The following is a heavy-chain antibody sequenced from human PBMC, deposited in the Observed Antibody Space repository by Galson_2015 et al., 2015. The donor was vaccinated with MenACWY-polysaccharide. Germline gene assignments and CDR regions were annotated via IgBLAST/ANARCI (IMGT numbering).Heavy chain of an antibody. CDR1: GFTFTNYA. Sequence: SLRLSCAASGFTFTNYAMNWVRQAPGKGLEWLSAISGGGGNTYYADSVKGQFTISRDNSKNKVYLQMNGLRAEDTAVYYCAKGAFGIDEYYGSGNYYPPWDYWGQGTLVTVSS. D-gene: IGHD3-10*01. CDR2: ISGGGGNT. CDR3: AKGAFGIDEYYGSGNYYPPWDY. J-gene: IGHJ4*02. V-gene: IGHV3-23*01.